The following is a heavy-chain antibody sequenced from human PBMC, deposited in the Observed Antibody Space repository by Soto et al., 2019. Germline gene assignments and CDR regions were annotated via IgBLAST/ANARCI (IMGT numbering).Heavy chain of an antibody. CDR2: INHSGST. J-gene: IGHJ5*02. V-gene: IGHV4-34*01. CDR1: GGSFSGYY. D-gene: IGHD3-3*01. CDR3: ASLPSYLEWHPWFDP. Sequence: SETLSLTCAVYGGSFSGYYWSWIRQPPGKGLEWIGEINHSGSTNYNPSLKSRATISVDTSKNQFSLKLSSVTAADTAVYYCASLPSYLEWHPWFDPWGQGTLVTVSS.